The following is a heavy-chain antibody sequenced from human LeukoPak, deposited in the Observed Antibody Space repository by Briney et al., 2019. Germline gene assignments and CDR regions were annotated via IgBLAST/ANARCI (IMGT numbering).Heavy chain of an antibody. CDR3: ARVRYCSSTSCSTAYYYYGMDV. D-gene: IGHD2-2*01. CDR1: GYTFTGYY. J-gene: IGHJ6*02. V-gene: IGHV1-2*02. CDR2: INPNSGGT. Sequence: ASVKVSCRASGYTFTGYYMHWVRQAPGEGLEWMGWINPNSGGTNYAQKFQGRVTMTRDTSISTAYMELSRLRSDDTAAYYCARVRYCSSTSCSTAYYYYGMDVWGQGTTVTVSS.